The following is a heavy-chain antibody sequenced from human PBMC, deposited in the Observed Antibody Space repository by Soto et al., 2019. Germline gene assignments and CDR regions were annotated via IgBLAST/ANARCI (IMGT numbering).Heavy chain of an antibody. CDR1: GFTFSGSA. CDR2: IRSKANSYAT. D-gene: IGHD6-13*01. CDR3: TRQPYSSSWGYYYYGMEV. Sequence: EVQLVESGGGLVQPGGSLKLSCAASGFTFSGSAMHWVRQASGKGLEWVGRIRSKANSYATAYAASGQGRFTISRDDSKNTAYLQMNSLKTEDTAVYSCTRQPYSSSWGYYYYGMEVWGQGTTVTVSS. J-gene: IGHJ6*02. V-gene: IGHV3-73*02.